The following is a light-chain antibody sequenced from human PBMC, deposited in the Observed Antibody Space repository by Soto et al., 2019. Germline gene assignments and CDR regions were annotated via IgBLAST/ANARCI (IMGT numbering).Light chain of an antibody. Sequence: QSALTQPRSVSGSPGQSVTISCTGTSSDVGGYNYVSWYQHHPGKAPKLIIYDVSKWPSGVPDRFSGSKSGNTASLTISGLQAEDEADYFCCSYAGTYSYVFGTGTKLTVL. CDR3: CSYAGTYSYV. CDR1: SSDVGGYNY. J-gene: IGLJ1*01. CDR2: DVS. V-gene: IGLV2-11*01.